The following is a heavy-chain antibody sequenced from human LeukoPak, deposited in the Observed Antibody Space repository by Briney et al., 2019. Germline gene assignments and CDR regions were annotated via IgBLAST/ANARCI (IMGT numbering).Heavy chain of an antibody. Sequence: SVKVSCKASGGTFNSYDISWVRQAPGQGLEWVGGIIPIFGTANYAQKFQRRVTITTHESSSTAYMELSDLRSADTPVSYCAREHAAGFDYCDYWGQGTLVTVSS. CDR1: GGTFNSYD. J-gene: IGHJ4*02. D-gene: IGHD6-13*01. CDR2: IIPIFGTA. V-gene: IGHV1-69*05. CDR3: AREHAAGFDYCDY.